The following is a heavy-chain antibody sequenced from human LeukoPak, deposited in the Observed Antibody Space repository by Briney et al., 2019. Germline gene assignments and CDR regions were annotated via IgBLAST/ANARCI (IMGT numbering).Heavy chain of an antibody. D-gene: IGHD1-26*01. CDR1: GLIFSTYN. Sequence: PGGSLRLSCAASGLIFSTYNMHWVRQAPGKGLEWVTVISYDGSTKYYADSVKGRFSISRDNSKNTQHLQMNNLRTEDTAVYYCARDLKPHSRVRGFFDPWGQGTLVTVSS. V-gene: IGHV3-30*04. CDR3: ARDLKPHSRVRGFFDP. CDR2: ISYDGSTK. J-gene: IGHJ5*02.